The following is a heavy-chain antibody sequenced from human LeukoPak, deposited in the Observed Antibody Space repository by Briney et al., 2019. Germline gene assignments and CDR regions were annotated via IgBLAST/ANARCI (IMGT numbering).Heavy chain of an antibody. Sequence: SETLSLTCTVSGGSISSYYWSWIRQTPGKGLEWIGYIYYSGSTNYNPSLKSRVTISVDTSKNQFSLKLSSVTAADTAVYYCARADSSGYNAWFDPWGQGTLVTVSS. CDR3: ARADSSGYNAWFDP. V-gene: IGHV4-59*01. CDR2: IYYSGST. J-gene: IGHJ5*02. D-gene: IGHD3-22*01. CDR1: GGSISSYY.